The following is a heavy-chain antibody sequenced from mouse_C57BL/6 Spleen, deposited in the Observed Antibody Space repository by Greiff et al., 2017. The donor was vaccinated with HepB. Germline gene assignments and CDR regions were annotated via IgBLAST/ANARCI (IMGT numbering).Heavy chain of an antibody. Sequence: VQLQQPGAELVRPGSSVKLSCKASGYTFTSYWMHWVKQRPRQGLEWIGNIYPSDSETHYNQKFKDKATLTVDKSSSTAYMQLSSLTSEDSAVYYCARRDTTVPFDYWGQGTTLTVSS. J-gene: IGHJ2*01. V-gene: IGHV1-52*01. CDR1: GYTFTSYW. D-gene: IGHD1-1*01. CDR2: IYPSDSET. CDR3: ARRDTTVPFDY.